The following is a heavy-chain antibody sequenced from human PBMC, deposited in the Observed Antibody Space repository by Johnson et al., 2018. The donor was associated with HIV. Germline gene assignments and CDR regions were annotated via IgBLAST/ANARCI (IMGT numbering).Heavy chain of an antibody. CDR1: GFTFSSYA. J-gene: IGHJ3*02. V-gene: IGHV3-30-3*01. D-gene: IGHD5-18*01. CDR3: ARDGGYSYGDAFDI. Sequence: VHLVESGGGVVQPGRSLRLSCAASGFTFSSYAMHWVRQAPGKGLEWVAVISYDGSNKYYADSVKGRFTISRDNSKNTLYLQMNSLRAEDTAVYYCARDGGYSYGDAFDIWGQGTMVTVSS. CDR2: ISYDGSNK.